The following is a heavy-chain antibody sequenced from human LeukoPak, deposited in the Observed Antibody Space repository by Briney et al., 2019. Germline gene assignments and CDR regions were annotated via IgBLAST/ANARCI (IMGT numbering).Heavy chain of an antibody. CDR2: IKEDGSEK. CDR1: GFTFSGYW. V-gene: IGHV3-7*01. J-gene: IGHJ6*02. Sequence: GGSLRLSCAASGFTFSGYWMSWVRQAPGKGLEWVANIKEDGSEKYYVDSVKGRFTISRDNAKNSLYLQMNSLRAEDTAVYYCARSGMDVWGQGTTVTVSS. CDR3: ARSGMDV.